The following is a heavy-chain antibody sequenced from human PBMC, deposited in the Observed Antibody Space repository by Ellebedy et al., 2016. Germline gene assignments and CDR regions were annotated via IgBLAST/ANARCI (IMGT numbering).Heavy chain of an antibody. D-gene: IGHD4-17*01. Sequence: GGSLRLXXAASGFTFSSYSMNWVRQAPGKGLEWVSSISSSSSYIYYADSVKGRFTISRDNAKNSLYLQMNSLRAEDTAVYYCAGAYVTTVRPFYYYYGMDVWGQGTTVTVSS. V-gene: IGHV3-21*01. CDR2: ISSSSSYI. J-gene: IGHJ6*02. CDR3: AGAYVTTVRPFYYYYGMDV. CDR1: GFTFSSYS.